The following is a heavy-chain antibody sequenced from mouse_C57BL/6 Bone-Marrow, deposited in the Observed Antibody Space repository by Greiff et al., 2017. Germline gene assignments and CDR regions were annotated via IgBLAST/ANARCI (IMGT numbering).Heavy chain of an antibody. CDR2: IHPNSGST. J-gene: IGHJ2*01. V-gene: IGHV1-64*01. CDR1: GYTFTSYW. D-gene: IGHD4-1*01. Sequence: VQLQQPGAELVKPGASVKLSCKASGYTFTSYWMHWVKQRPGQGLEWIGMIHPNSGSTNYNEKFKSKAILTVDTSANTAYMQLSSLTSEDSAVFYCARSGPLGRSFDYWGQGTTLTVSS. CDR3: ARSGPLGRSFDY.